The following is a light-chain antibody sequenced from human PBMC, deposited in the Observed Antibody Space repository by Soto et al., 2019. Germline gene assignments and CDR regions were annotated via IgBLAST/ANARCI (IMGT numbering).Light chain of an antibody. V-gene: IGKV3-15*01. Sequence: IVMTQSPATLSVSPGERATLSCRASQSVSSNLAWYQQKPGQAPRLLIYGASTRATGIPARFSGNGSGTEFTLTISSLQSEDFAVYYCQQYNNWPPMYTFGQGTKLEIK. J-gene: IGKJ2*01. CDR3: QQYNNWPPMYT. CDR1: QSVSSN. CDR2: GAS.